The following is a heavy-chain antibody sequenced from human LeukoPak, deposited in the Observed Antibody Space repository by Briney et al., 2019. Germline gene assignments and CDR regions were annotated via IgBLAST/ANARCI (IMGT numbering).Heavy chain of an antibody. CDR3: ASLNWNDVFDP. V-gene: IGHV4-39*01. Sequence: SETLSLTCTVSGGSISSYYWGWIRQPPGKGLEWIGSIYYSGSTYYNPSLKSRVTISVDTSKNQFSLKLSSVTAADTAVYYCASLNWNDVFDPWGQGTLVTVSS. CDR2: IYYSGST. J-gene: IGHJ5*02. CDR1: GGSISSYY. D-gene: IGHD1-20*01.